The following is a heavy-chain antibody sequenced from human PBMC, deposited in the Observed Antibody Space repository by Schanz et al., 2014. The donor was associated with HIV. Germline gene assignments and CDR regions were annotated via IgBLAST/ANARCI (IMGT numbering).Heavy chain of an antibody. CDR1: GYSFNDYY. CDR2: ISPDSGAT. V-gene: IGHV1-2*02. CDR3: ARAPPRDSSGYYPFDY. D-gene: IGHD3-22*01. J-gene: IGHJ4*02. Sequence: QVQLVQSGAEVKKPGTSVKVSCKASGYSFNDYYIHWVRQAPGQGLEWMGWISPDSGATDYAQNFQGRVTMTRHTSMTTVYMDLSRVTSDDTALYFCARAPPRDSSGYYPFDYWGQGTLVTVSS.